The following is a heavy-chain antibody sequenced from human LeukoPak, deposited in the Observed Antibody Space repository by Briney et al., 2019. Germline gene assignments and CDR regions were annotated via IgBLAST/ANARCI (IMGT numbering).Heavy chain of an antibody. J-gene: IGHJ4*02. CDR2: ISGNGRRT. V-gene: IGHV3-23*01. Sequence: GGSLRLSCAASGLTLSSYAMSWARHPPGKGLEWGSCISGNGRRTNPAHSVKGRFTISRDNTKNTPYLQLNSLRVGDTAVYRCAESFGNSRSSFDNWGQGTLVTVSS. D-gene: IGHD2/OR15-2a*01. CDR1: GLTLSSYA. CDR3: AESFGNSRSSFDN.